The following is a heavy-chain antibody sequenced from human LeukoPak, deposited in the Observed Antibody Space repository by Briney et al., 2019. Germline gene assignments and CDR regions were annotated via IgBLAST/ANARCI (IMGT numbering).Heavy chain of an antibody. V-gene: IGHV4-39*07. CDR3: ARAGMYYYGSGSFDY. D-gene: IGHD3-10*01. CDR1: GGSISSSSYY. Sequence: SETLSLTCTVSGGSISSSSYYWGWIRQPPGKGLEWIGSIYYSGSTYYNLSLKSRVTISVDTSKNQFSLKLSSVTAADTAVYYCARAGMYYYGSGSFDYWGQGTLVTVSS. J-gene: IGHJ4*02. CDR2: IYYSGST.